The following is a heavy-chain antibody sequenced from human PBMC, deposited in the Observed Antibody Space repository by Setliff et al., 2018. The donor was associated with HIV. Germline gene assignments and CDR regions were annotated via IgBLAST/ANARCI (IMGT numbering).Heavy chain of an antibody. Sequence: SVKVSCKASGGSFRNYAINWVRQAPGQGLEWMEGIIPLLGTPNYAHKFQGRVTITADKYSSTVYMELSSLRSEDSAVFYCARDRSGIAVAAPDAFDVWGQGTMVTVSS. D-gene: IGHD6-19*01. CDR1: GGSFRNYA. J-gene: IGHJ3*01. CDR3: ARDRSGIAVAAPDAFDV. CDR2: IIPLLGTP. V-gene: IGHV1-69*06.